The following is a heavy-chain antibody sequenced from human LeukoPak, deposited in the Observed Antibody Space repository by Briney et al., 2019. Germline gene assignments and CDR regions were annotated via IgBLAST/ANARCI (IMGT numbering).Heavy chain of an antibody. V-gene: IGHV1-2*06. CDR3: ARGPPSSSWYLY. CDR2: INANSGDT. CDR1: GYTFTGYY. Sequence: GASVKVSCKASGYTFTGYYMHWLRQAPGQGLEWMGRINANSGDTKYAQKYQGGVTMTRDTSISTAYMELSRLRSDDTAVYYCARGPPSSSWYLYWGQGTLSPSPQ. D-gene: IGHD6-13*01. J-gene: IGHJ4*02.